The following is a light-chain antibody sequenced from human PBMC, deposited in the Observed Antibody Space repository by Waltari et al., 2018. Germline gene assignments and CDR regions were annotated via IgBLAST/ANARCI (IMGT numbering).Light chain of an antibody. J-gene: IGKJ1*01. Sequence: AIRMTQSPSSLSASTGDRVTITCRASQSVSTYLAWYQQKPGKAPKLLIYAASTLQRGVPSRVRDSGSGTDFTLSISCLQSEGFATYYCQQYYDYLRTFGQGTKVEIK. CDR1: QSVSTY. CDR3: QQYYDYLRT. CDR2: AAS. V-gene: IGKV1-8*01.